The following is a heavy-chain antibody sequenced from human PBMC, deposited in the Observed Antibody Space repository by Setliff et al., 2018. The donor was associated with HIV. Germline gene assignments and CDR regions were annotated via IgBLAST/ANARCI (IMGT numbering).Heavy chain of an antibody. CDR2: ISSSSYI. Sequence: GGSLRLSCAASGFTFFSYEMNWVRQAPGKGLEWISYISSSSYIYYADSVKGRFTISRDNAKNSLYLQMNSLRAEDTAVYYCAKDQRGSSYNWFDPWGQGTLVTVSS. CDR1: GFTFFSYE. CDR3: AKDQRGSSYNWFDP. J-gene: IGHJ5*02. V-gene: IGHV3-21*05. D-gene: IGHD6-6*01.